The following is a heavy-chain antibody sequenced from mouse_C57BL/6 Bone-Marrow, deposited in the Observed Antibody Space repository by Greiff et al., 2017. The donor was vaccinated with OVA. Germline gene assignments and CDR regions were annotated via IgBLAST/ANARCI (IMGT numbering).Heavy chain of an antibody. Sequence: VQLQQSGAELARPGASVKMSCKASGYTFTSYGISWVKQRTGQGLEWIGEIYPRSGNTYYNEKFKGKATLTADNSSSTAYMELRSLTSEDSAVYFCATYYYGSSRYWYFDVCGTGTTVTVSS. J-gene: IGHJ1*03. CDR3: ATYYYGSSRYWYFDV. V-gene: IGHV1-81*01. CDR2: IYPRSGNT. D-gene: IGHD1-1*01. CDR1: GYTFTSYG.